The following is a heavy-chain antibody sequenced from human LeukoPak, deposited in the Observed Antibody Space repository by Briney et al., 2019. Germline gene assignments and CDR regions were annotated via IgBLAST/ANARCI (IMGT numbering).Heavy chain of an antibody. CDR3: VSQEVVPH. J-gene: IGHJ4*02. CDR2: VKEDGTTK. V-gene: IGHV3-7*01. Sequence: GGCLRLSCAASGFSFTNYWMSWVRQAPGKGLEWVANVKEDGTTKQYVDSVKGRFTISRDNAKNSLYLQMDSLRAEDTAVYYCVSQEVVPHWGQGTLVSVSS. CDR1: GFSFTNYW. D-gene: IGHD2-15*01.